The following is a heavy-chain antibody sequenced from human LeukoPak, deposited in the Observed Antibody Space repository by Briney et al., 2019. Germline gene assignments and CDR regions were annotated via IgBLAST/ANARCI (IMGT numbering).Heavy chain of an antibody. V-gene: IGHV3-21*01. Sequence: GGSLRLSCAASGFTFSSYSMNWVRQAPGKGLEWVSSISSSSSYIYYADSVKGRFTISRDNTKNSLYLQMNSLRADDTAVYYCARGLTRADYWGQGTLVTVSS. CDR3: ARGLTRADY. D-gene: IGHD1-1*01. J-gene: IGHJ4*02. CDR1: GFTFSSYS. CDR2: ISSSSSYI.